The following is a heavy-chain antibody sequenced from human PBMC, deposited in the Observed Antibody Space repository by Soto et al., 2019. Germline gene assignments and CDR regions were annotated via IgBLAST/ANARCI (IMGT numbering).Heavy chain of an antibody. Sequence: QVQLVQSGAEVKKPGSSVKVSCKASGGSFSSYIINWVRQAPGQGLEWMGRIIPIVGERKHAQNFQGRVTITADKSMSVVYMELSSLKSEDKAVYYCVRAPFCSSTACYRENWFDPWGQGTLVTVSS. CDR2: IIPIVGER. D-gene: IGHD2-2*02. CDR3: VRAPFCSSTACYRENWFDP. J-gene: IGHJ5*02. CDR1: GGSFSSYI. V-gene: IGHV1-69*08.